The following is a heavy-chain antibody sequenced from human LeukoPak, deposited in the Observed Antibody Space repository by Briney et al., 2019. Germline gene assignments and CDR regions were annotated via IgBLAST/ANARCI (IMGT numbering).Heavy chain of an antibody. Sequence: SETLSLTCTVSGGSISSRSYCWSWIRQPAGKGLEWIGHVHISGSTNYNSSLKSRVTISVDTSKNQFSLKLSSVTAADTAVYYCARARREYTMVRGVIIPVSDAFDIWGQGTMVTVSS. CDR2: VHISGST. D-gene: IGHD3-10*01. CDR3: ARARREYTMVRGVIIPVSDAFDI. CDR1: GGSISSRSYC. V-gene: IGHV4-61*09. J-gene: IGHJ3*02.